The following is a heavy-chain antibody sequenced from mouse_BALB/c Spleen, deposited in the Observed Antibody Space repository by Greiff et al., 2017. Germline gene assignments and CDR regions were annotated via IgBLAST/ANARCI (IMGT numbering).Heavy chain of an antibody. D-gene: IGHD2-4*01. CDR1: GYTFTDYY. J-gene: IGHJ3*01. CDR2: VNPYNGGT. Sequence: VQLQQSGPELVKPGASVKMSCKASGYTFTDYYMDWVKQSHGESFEWIGRVNPYNGGTSYNQKFKGKATLTVDKSSSTAYMELNSLTSEDSAVYYCASTMITTDLFAYWGQGTLVTVSA. CDR3: ASTMITTDLFAY. V-gene: IGHV1-19*01.